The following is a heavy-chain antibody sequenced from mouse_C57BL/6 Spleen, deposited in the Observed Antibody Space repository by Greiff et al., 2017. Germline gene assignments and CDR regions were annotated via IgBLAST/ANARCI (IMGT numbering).Heavy chain of an antibody. CDR1: GFNIKDDY. D-gene: IGHD1-1*01. CDR2: IDPENGDT. Sequence: EVQLQQSGAELVRPGASVKLSCTASGFNIKDDYMHWVMQRPEQGLEWIGWIDPENGDTEYASKFQGKATITADTSSNTAYLQLSSLTSEDTAVYYCTTQDYGSTLEGCAYWGQGTLVTVSA. CDR3: TTQDYGSTLEGCAY. J-gene: IGHJ3*01. V-gene: IGHV14-4*01.